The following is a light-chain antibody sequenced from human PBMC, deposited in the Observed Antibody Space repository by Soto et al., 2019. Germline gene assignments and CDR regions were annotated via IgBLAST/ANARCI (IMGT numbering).Light chain of an antibody. V-gene: IGKV3-20*01. CDR1: QTMTRAY. CDR3: HQSHSPPQK. CDR2: AAS. J-gene: IGKJ2*01. Sequence: EIVLMQSPGTLSLSPGERATLSCRASQTMTRAYVAWYQQKPGQAPRLLIYAASYRATGITDKFSGSGSGTDFSLTISILEPEDCAVYYCHQSHSPPQKFGQGTKVEIK.